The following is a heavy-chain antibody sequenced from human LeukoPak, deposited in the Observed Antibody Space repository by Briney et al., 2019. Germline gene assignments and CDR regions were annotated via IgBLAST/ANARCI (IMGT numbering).Heavy chain of an antibody. J-gene: IGHJ6*04. CDR3: AELGITMIGGV. V-gene: IGHV3-48*04. CDR2: ISSSGSTI. CDR1: GFTFSSHG. Sequence: GGSLRLSCAASGFTFSSHGMNWVRQAPGKGLEWVSYISSSGSTIYYADSVRGRFTISRDNAKNSLYLQMNSLRAEDTAVYYCAELGITMIGGVWGKGTTVTISS. D-gene: IGHD3-10*02.